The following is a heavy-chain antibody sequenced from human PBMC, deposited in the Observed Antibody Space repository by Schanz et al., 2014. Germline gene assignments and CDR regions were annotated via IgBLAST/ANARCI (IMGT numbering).Heavy chain of an antibody. Sequence: QVQLQESGPGLVKPSQTLSLTCTVSGGSVSSGGDYWSWIRQHPGKGLEWIGYISYSGVTYYNPSLKSRVTMSLDTSKNQFSLNLSSATAADTAVYYCARDRGHGDLPGDIWGQGTMVTVSS. J-gene: IGHJ3*02. CDR1: GGSVSSGGDY. V-gene: IGHV4-31*03. D-gene: IGHD4-17*01. CDR2: ISYSGVT. CDR3: ARDRGHGDLPGDI.